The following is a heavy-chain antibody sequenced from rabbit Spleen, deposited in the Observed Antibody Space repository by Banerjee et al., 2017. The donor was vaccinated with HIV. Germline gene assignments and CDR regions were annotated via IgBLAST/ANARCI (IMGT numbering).Heavy chain of an antibody. J-gene: IGHJ6*01. CDR1: GFSLSTDYY. D-gene: IGHD8-1*01. CDR2: IDPVFGIT. Sequence: QEQLVESGGGLVQPGGTLTLTCTASGFSLSTDYYMCWVRQAPGKGLEWIGYIDPVFGITYYANWVNGRFSISRENAQTTVTLQMTSLTVADTATYFCARDTGSSFSSYGMDLWGPGTLVTVS. V-gene: IGHV1S43*01. CDR3: ARDTGSSFSSYGMDL.